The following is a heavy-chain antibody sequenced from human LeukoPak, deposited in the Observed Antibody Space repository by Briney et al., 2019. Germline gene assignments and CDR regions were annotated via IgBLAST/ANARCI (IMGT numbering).Heavy chain of an antibody. J-gene: IGHJ4*02. CDR2: IIPILGTT. D-gene: IGHD6-13*01. V-gene: IGHV1-69*04. Sequence: ASVKVSCKASGGFFSTYGINWVRQAPGQGLEWMGRIIPILGTTNYAQNFQDRVTISADKSTSTAYMELSSLRSEDTAVYYCAWVRGSSWYVYFDYWGQGTQVTVSS. CDR1: GGFFSTYG. CDR3: AWVRGSSWYVYFDY.